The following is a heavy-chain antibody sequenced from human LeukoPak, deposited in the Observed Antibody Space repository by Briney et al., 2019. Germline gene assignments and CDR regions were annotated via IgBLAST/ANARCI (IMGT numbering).Heavy chain of an antibody. D-gene: IGHD5-12*01. CDR2: TYYRSKLYN. J-gene: IGHJ4*02. V-gene: IGHV6-1*01. Sequence: SQTLSLTCALSGDSVSSKSAAWNWIRQSPSRGLDWLGRTYYRSKLYNDYAVSVKSRITINPDTSKNQFSLKLSSVTAADTAVYYCARNRGGPSIVATIIGGFDYWGQGTLVTVSS. CDR1: GDSVSSKSAA. CDR3: ARNRGGPSIVATIIGGFDY.